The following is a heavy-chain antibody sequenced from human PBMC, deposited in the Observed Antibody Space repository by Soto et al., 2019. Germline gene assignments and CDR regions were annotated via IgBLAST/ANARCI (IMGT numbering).Heavy chain of an antibody. J-gene: IGHJ6*02. CDR2: ISAYNGNT. CDR3: ARVKYSPPSYYYYGMDV. Sequence: QVQLVQSGAEVKKPGASVKVSCKASGYTFTSYGISWVRQAPGQGLEWMGWISAYNGNTNNAQKLQGRVTMTTDTSTSTAYMELRSLRSDDTAVYYCARVKYSPPSYYYYGMDVWGQGTTVTVSS. V-gene: IGHV1-18*01. D-gene: IGHD5-18*01. CDR1: GYTFTSYG.